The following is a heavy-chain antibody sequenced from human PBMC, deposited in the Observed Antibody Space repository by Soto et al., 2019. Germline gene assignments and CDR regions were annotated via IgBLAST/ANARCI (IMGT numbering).Heavy chain of an antibody. CDR1: GYAFTTYG. Sequence: QVHLVQSGAEVKKPGASVKVSCKGSGYAFTTYGITWVRQAPGQGLEWMGWISAHNGNTNYAQKLQGRVTVTRATSTCPSYMELRSLRSDDTAVYYCARGRYGDYWGQGALVTVSS. CDR2: ISAHNGNT. CDR3: ARGRYGDY. J-gene: IGHJ4*02. D-gene: IGHD1-1*01. V-gene: IGHV1-18*01.